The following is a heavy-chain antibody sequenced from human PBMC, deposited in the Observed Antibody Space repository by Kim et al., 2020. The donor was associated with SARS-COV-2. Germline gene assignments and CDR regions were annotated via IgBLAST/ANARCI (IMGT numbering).Heavy chain of an antibody. CDR3: ARQGLLWFGELLNFDY. V-gene: IGHV4-39*01. D-gene: IGHD3-10*01. Sequence: SLKSRVTISVDTSKNQFSLKLSSVTAADTAVYYCARQGLLWFGELLNFDYWGQGTLVTVSS. J-gene: IGHJ4*02.